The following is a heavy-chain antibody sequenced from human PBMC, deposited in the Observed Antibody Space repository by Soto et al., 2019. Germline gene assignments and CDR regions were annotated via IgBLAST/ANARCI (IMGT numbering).Heavy chain of an antibody. CDR3: ARWSINYYDSSGYYPHTDY. D-gene: IGHD3-22*01. Sequence: ASVKVSCKASGYTFTSYDINWVRQATGQGLEWMGWMNPNSGNTGYAQKFQGRVTMTRNTSISTAYMELSSLRSEDTAVYYCARWSINYYDSSGYYPHTDYWGQGTRVTV. V-gene: IGHV1-8*01. J-gene: IGHJ4*02. CDR2: MNPNSGNT. CDR1: GYTFTSYD.